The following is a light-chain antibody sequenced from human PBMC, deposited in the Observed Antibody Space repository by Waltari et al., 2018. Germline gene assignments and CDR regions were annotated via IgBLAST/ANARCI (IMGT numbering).Light chain of an antibody. V-gene: IGLV2-8*01. J-gene: IGLJ2*01. CDR2: EVT. Sequence: HSALPQPPRASGSPPHSVTIPRTVTTSDVGNYEYVSSYQQHPGKAPRLMIYEVTKRPSGVPDRFSGSKSGNAASLTVSGLQAEDEADYYCSSYTGRNNNLLFGGGTKLTVL. CDR1: TSDVGNYEY. CDR3: SSYTGRNNNLL.